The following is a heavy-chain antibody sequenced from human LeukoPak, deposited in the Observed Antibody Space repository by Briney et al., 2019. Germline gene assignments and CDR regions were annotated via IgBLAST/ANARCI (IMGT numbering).Heavy chain of an antibody. CDR2: IYHSGST. CDR1: GGSISSGGYS. CDR3: ARGSEQQLVPDAFDI. Sequence: SETVSLTCAVSGGSISSGGYSWSWIRQPPGKGLECIGYIYHSGSTYYNPSLKSRVTISVDRSKNQFSLKLSPVTAADTAVYYCARGSEQQLVPDAFDIWGQGTMVTVSS. V-gene: IGHV4-30-2*01. J-gene: IGHJ3*02. D-gene: IGHD6-13*01.